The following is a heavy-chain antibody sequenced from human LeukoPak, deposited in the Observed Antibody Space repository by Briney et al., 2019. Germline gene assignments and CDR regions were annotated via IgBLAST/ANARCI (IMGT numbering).Heavy chain of an antibody. CDR2: ISSSSSYI. CDR1: GFTFSSYS. V-gene: IGHV3-21*01. J-gene: IGHJ4*02. D-gene: IGHD6-6*01. Sequence: PGGSLRLSCAASGFTFSSYSMNWVRQAPGKGLEWVSSISSSSSYIYYADSVKGRFTISRDNAKNSLYLQMNSLRAEDTAVYYCARELDLAARLDYWGQGTLVTVSS. CDR3: ARELDLAARLDY.